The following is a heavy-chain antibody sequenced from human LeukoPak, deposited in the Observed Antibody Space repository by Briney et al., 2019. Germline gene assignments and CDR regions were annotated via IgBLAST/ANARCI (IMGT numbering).Heavy chain of an antibody. Sequence: SSETLSLTCTVSGGSISSSSYYWGWIRQPPGKGLEWIGSIYYSGSTYYNPSLKSRVTVSVDTSKNQFSLKLSSVTAADTAVYYCAREGDCRSTSCYPFDYWGQGTLVTVSS. CDR1: GGSISSSSYY. V-gene: IGHV4-39*07. CDR3: AREGDCRSTSCYPFDY. J-gene: IGHJ4*02. CDR2: IYYSGST. D-gene: IGHD2-2*01.